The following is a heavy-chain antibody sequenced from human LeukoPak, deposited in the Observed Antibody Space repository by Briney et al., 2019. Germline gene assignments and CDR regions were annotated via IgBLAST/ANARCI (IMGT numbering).Heavy chain of an antibody. Sequence: GGSLRLSCAASGFTFSSYSMSWVRQAPGKGLEWVSAISGSGGSTYYADSVKGRFTISRDNSKNTLYLQMNSLRAEDTAVYYCAKDWEKEYYDILTGHRPYYFDYWGQGTLVTVSS. CDR1: GFTFSSYS. D-gene: IGHD3-9*01. CDR3: AKDWEKEYYDILTGHRPYYFDY. CDR2: ISGSGGST. V-gene: IGHV3-23*01. J-gene: IGHJ4*02.